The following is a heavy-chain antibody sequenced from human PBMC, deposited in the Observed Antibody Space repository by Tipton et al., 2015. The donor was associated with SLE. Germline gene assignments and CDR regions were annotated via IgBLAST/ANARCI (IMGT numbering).Heavy chain of an antibody. CDR2: VYESGTT. CDR1: GGYITSDIYY. CDR3: ARVVTVFATHYYDMDV. V-gene: IGHV4-39*07. D-gene: IGHD2-21*02. J-gene: IGHJ6*02. Sequence: TLSLTCFVSGGYITSDIYYWGWIRQPPGKGLEWIGSVYESGTTYYNPSLKSRVTMSVDTSKTQFSLKLSSLTAADTAVYYCARVVTVFATHYYDMDVWGQVTTVTVSS.